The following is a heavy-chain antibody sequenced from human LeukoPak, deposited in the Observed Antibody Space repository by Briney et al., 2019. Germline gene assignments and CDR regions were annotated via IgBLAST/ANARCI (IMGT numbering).Heavy chain of an antibody. CDR2: IYYSGST. CDR1: GGSISSYY. J-gene: IGHJ4*02. D-gene: IGHD3-22*01. Sequence: SETLSLTCTVSGGSISSYYWSWIRQPPGKGLEWIGYIYYSGSTNYNPSLKSRVTISVDTSKNQFSLKLSSATAADTAVYYCASFDSSGSMSYWGQGTLVTVSS. V-gene: IGHV4-59*01. CDR3: ASFDSSGSMSY.